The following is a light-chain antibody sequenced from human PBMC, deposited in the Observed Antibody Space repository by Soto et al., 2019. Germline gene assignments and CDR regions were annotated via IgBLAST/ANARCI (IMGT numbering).Light chain of an antibody. Sequence: DIPMTQSPSTLSASIGDRVTISCRASQSLSGWLAWYQQKPGKAPSILIYKMSNLESGVPSRFSGSGSGTEFTLTISSLQPDDCATYYGQQDISYPYTFGQGTNLNIK. V-gene: IGKV1-5*03. CDR3: QQDISYPYT. J-gene: IGKJ2*01. CDR1: QSLSGW. CDR2: KMS.